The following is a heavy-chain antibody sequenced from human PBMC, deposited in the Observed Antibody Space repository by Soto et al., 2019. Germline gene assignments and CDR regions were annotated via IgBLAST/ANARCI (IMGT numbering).Heavy chain of an antibody. J-gene: IGHJ6*02. CDR1: GGSFSGYY. CDR2: INHSGST. D-gene: IGHD6-13*01. CDR3: ARAGSWYGHSYYYYGMDV. Sequence: SETLSLTCAVYGGSFSGYYWSWIRQPPGKGLEWIGEINHSGSTNYNPSLKSRVTISVDTSKNQFSLKLSSVTAADTAVYYCARAGSWYGHSYYYYGMDVWGQGTTVTVSS. V-gene: IGHV4-34*01.